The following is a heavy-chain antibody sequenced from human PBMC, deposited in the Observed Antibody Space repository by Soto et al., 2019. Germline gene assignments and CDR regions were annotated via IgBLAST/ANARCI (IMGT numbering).Heavy chain of an antibody. J-gene: IGHJ6*03. Sequence: RLLRLSWAASWFTCSNLSRSWIRQAQGKGLEWVSSISSSSSYIYYADSVKGRFTISRDNAKNSLYLQMNSLRAEDTAVYYCARDGDIVVVPAAYHYMDVWGKGTTVTVSS. CDR1: WFTCSNLS. D-gene: IGHD2-2*01. CDR2: ISSSSSYI. CDR3: ARDGDIVVVPAAYHYMDV. V-gene: IGHV3-21*01.